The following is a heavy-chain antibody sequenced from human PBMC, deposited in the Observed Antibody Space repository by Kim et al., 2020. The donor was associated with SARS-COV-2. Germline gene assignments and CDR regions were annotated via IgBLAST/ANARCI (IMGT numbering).Heavy chain of an antibody. Sequence: GGSLRLSCAASGFTFSSYWMSWVRQAPGKGLEWVANIKQDGSEKYYVDSVKGRFTISRDNAKNSLYLQMNSLRAEDTAVYYCARVATITIFGVVIIPYGMDVWGQGTTVTVSS. CDR1: GFTFSSYW. CDR3: ARVATITIFGVVIIPYGMDV. V-gene: IGHV3-7*03. D-gene: IGHD3-3*01. CDR2: IKQDGSEK. J-gene: IGHJ6*02.